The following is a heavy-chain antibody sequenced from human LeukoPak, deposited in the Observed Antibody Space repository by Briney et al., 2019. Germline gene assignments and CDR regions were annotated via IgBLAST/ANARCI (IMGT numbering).Heavy chain of an antibody. CDR3: AREHCGATSCSYFDY. Sequence: GGSLRLSCAASGFTFSSYKMNWVRQAPGKGLEWVSYISSSGSTIYYADSVKDRFTISRDNAKNSLYLQVNSLRAEDTAVYYCAREHCGATSCSYFDYWGQGTLVTVSS. CDR2: ISSSGSTI. V-gene: IGHV3-48*03. D-gene: IGHD2-2*01. CDR1: GFTFSSYK. J-gene: IGHJ4*02.